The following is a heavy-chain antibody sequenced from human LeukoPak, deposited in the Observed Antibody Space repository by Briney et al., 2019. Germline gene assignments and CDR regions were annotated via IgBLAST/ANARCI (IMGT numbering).Heavy chain of an antibody. Sequence: GRTLSPPSTATGSTYTDKRMTWSSQTQRKGPQRIPTIKQDGIAKTYEASVKGRFTISRDNAKNSLYLQMNSLRAEDTSVYYCARGYYDFWTHSSSGPKYFDYWGQGTLVTVSS. CDR1: GSTYTDKR. D-gene: IGHD3-3*01. J-gene: IGHJ4*02. CDR3: ARGYYDFWTHSSSGPKYFDY. CDR2: IKQDGIAK. V-gene: IGHV3-7*01.